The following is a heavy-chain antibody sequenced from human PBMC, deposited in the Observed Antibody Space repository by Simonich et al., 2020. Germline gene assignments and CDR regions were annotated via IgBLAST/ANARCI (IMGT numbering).Heavy chain of an antibody. J-gene: IGHJ6*02. CDR1: GGSISSSSSY. Sequence: QLQLQESGPGLVKPSETLSLTCTVSGGSISSSSSYWCWIRQPPGKGREWIGSIYYSGGTYYNPPLKGRVTISVDTAKNQFSLKLSSGTAADTAVYYCASAYNWNYYYYGMDVWGQGTTVTVSS. D-gene: IGHD1-20*01. CDR3: ASAYNWNYYYYGMDV. V-gene: IGHV4-39*07. CDR2: IYYSGGT.